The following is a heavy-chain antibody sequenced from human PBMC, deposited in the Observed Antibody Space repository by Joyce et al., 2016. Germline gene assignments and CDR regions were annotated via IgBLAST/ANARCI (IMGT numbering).Heavy chain of an antibody. J-gene: IGHJ4*02. V-gene: IGHV4-30-4*01. D-gene: IGHD2-15*01. Sequence: QVQLQESGPGLVKPSQTLSLTCTVSGDSISSAVHYWSWIRQTPGKGLEWLGHIFYLGGTSYNPSLQSRVTLSIDTSKNEFSLRVNSVTAADTAIYFCAREGILFAEADYWGQGTPVTVSS. CDR3: AREGILFAEADY. CDR1: GDSISSAVHY. CDR2: IFYLGGT.